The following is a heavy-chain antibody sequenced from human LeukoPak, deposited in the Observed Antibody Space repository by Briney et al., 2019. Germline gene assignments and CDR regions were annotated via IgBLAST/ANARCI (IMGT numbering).Heavy chain of an antibody. Sequence: PGGSLRLSCAASGFTFSSYVMNWVRQAPGKGLEWVSSISGGGDSTYYADSVKGRFTISRDNSKNTLYLQMNSLRAEDAAVYYCANRYDFWRTFQHWGQGTLVTVSS. D-gene: IGHD3-3*01. CDR1: GFTFSSYV. J-gene: IGHJ1*01. CDR2: ISGGGDST. V-gene: IGHV3-23*01. CDR3: ANRYDFWRTFQH.